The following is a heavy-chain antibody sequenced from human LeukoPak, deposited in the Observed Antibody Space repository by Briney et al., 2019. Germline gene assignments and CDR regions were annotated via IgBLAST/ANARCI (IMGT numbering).Heavy chain of an antibody. J-gene: IGHJ4*02. Sequence: GASVKVSCKASGYTFTSYDINWVRQATGQGLEWMGWMNPNSGNTGYAQKFQGRVTMTRNTSISTAYMELSSLRSEDTAVYYCAKRYCSSPNCYANFDYWGQGTLVTVSS. CDR2: MNPNSGNT. CDR1: GYTFTSYD. V-gene: IGHV1-8*01. D-gene: IGHD2-2*01. CDR3: AKRYCSSPNCYANFDY.